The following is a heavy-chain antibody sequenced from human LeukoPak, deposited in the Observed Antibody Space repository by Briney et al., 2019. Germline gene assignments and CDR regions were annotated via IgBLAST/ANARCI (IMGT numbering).Heavy chain of an antibody. D-gene: IGHD3-16*01. CDR1: GFTFSRYW. CDR3: ARDLGKSHDAFDI. Sequence: GGSLRLSCAASGFTFSRYWMSWVRQAPGKGLEWVANIKEDGSEKYYVDSVKGRFTISRDNAKNSLYLQMNSLRAEDTAVYYCARDLGKSHDAFDIWGQGTMVTVSS. CDR2: IKEDGSEK. V-gene: IGHV3-7*01. J-gene: IGHJ3*02.